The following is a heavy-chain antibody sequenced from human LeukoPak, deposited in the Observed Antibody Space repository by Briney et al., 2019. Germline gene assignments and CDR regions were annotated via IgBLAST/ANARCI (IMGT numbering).Heavy chain of an antibody. V-gene: IGHV1-69*13. CDR3: ARGSPYYYDSSSYYTSPPYDY. D-gene: IGHD3-22*01. Sequence: ASVKVSCKASGGTFSSYAISWVRQAPGQGLEWMGGIIPIFGTANYAQKFQGRVTITADESTSTAYMELSSPRSEDTAVYYCARGSPYYYDSSSYYTSPPYDYWGQGTLVTVSS. CDR1: GGTFSSYA. CDR2: IIPIFGTA. J-gene: IGHJ4*02.